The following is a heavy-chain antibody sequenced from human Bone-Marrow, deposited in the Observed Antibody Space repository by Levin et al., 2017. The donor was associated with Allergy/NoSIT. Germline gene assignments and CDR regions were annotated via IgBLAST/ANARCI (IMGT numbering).Heavy chain of an antibody. CDR1: GYIFPSYG. D-gene: IGHD3-3*01. J-gene: IGHJ4*02. CDR2: ISGYSGHT. V-gene: IGHV1-18*01. Sequence: ASVKVSCKASGYIFPSYGISWVRQAPGQGLEWMGWISGYSGHTNYAQKFQDRVNMTTDTSTSTAYMELRSLKSDDTAVYYCARDVFERMFFGVVTPFDYWGQGSLVTVSS. CDR3: ARDVFERMFFGVVTPFDY.